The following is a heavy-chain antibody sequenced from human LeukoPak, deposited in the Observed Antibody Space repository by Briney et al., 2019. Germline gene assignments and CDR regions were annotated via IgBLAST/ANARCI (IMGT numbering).Heavy chain of an antibody. J-gene: IGHJ4*02. D-gene: IGHD6-19*01. V-gene: IGHV1-2*02. CDR1: GYTFTGYY. CDR3: ARGTKLAVADR. CDR2: INPNSGGT. Sequence: ASVKVSCKASGYTFTGYYMHWVRQAPGQGLEWMGWINPNSGGTNYAQKFQGRVTMTRNTSISTAYMELSSLRSEDTAVYYCARGTKLAVADRWGQGTLVTVSS.